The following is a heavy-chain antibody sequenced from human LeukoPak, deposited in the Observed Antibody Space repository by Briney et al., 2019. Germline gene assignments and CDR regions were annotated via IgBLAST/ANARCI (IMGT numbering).Heavy chain of an antibody. V-gene: IGHV1-69*05. J-gene: IGHJ6*03. CDR3: ASPSALISTDYYYYYMDV. D-gene: IGHD2/OR15-2a*01. CDR1: GGTFSSYA. CDR2: IIPIFGTA. Sequence: GASVKVSCKASGGTFSSYAISWVRQAPGQGLEWMGRIIPIFGTANYAQKFQGRVTITTDESTSTAYMELSSLRSEDTAVYYCASPSALISTDYYYYYMDVWGKGTTVTVSS.